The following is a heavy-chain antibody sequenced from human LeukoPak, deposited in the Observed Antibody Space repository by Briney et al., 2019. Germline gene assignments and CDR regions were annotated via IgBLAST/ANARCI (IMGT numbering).Heavy chain of an antibody. Sequence: GASVKVSCKASGYTFTGYYMHWVRQAPGQGLEWMGWINPNSGGTNYAQKFQGRVTMTRDTSISTAYMELSRLRSDDTAVYYCAAEYSGYDSASDYWGQGTLVTVSS. CDR2: INPNSGGT. CDR1: GYTFTGYY. J-gene: IGHJ4*02. V-gene: IGHV1-2*02. D-gene: IGHD5-12*01. CDR3: AAEYSGYDSASDY.